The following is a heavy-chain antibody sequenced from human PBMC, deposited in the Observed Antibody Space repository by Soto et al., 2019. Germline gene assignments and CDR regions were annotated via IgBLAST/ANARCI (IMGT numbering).Heavy chain of an antibody. CDR1: GGTFSSYA. CDR3: ASGYTVTTFGYFDY. Sequence: ASVKVSCKASGGTFSSYAISWVRQAPGQGLEWMGGIIPIFGTANYAQKFQGRVTITADESTSTAYMELGSLRSEDTAVYYCASGYTVTTFGYFDYWGQGTLVTVSS. D-gene: IGHD4-4*01. CDR2: IIPIFGTA. J-gene: IGHJ4*02. V-gene: IGHV1-69*13.